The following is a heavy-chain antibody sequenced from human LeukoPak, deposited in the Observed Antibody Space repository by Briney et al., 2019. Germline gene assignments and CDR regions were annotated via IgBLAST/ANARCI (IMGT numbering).Heavy chain of an antibody. J-gene: IGHJ4*02. D-gene: IGHD5-18*01. CDR1: GGSFSGYY. CDR2: INHSGST. CDR3: ARVQLGCLDY. V-gene: IGHV4-34*01. Sequence: PSETLSLTCAVYGGSFSGYYWSWIRQPPGKGLEWIGEINHSGSTNYNPSLKSRVTISVDTSKNQFSLKLSSVTAADTAVYYCARVQLGCLDYWGQGTLVTVSS.